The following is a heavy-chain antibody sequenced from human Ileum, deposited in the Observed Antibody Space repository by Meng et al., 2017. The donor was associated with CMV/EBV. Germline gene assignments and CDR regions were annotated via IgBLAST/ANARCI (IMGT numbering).Heavy chain of an antibody. D-gene: IGHD2-15*01. CDR2: MKQDGFER. V-gene: IGHV3-7*01. CDR1: GFTFTNYW. CDR3: AREGSPYCSGGTCLNWFDP. Sequence: GESLKISCAASGFTFTNYWMSWVRQAPGKGLEWVAKMKQDGFERYYVDSVKGRFTISRDNAKNSLYLQMNSLRPEDTAVYYCAREGSPYCSGGTCLNWFDPWGQGTRVTVSS. J-gene: IGHJ5*02.